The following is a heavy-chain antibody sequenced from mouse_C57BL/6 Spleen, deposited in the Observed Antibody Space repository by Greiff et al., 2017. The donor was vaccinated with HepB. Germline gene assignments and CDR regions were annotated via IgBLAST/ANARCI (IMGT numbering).Heavy chain of an antibody. D-gene: IGHD3-2*01. CDR2: IYPRSGNT. V-gene: IGHV1-81*01. CDR3: ARSETRGERFDY. Sequence: QVQLKESGAELARPGASVKLSCKASGYTFTSYGISWVKQRTGQGLEWIGEIYPRSGNTYYNEKFKCKATLTADKSSSTAYMALRSLTSEDSAVYFCARSETRGERFDYWGQGTTLTVSS. CDR1: GYTFTSYG. J-gene: IGHJ2*01.